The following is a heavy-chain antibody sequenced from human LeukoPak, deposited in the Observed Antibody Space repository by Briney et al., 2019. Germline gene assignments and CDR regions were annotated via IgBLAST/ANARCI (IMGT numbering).Heavy chain of an antibody. CDR3: ARVPAARGYYYGMGV. D-gene: IGHD2-2*01. V-gene: IGHV4-4*07. Sequence: PSETLSLTCTVSGGSISSYYWSWIRQPAGKGLEWIGRIYTSGSTNYNPSLKSRVTMSVDTSKNHFSLKLSSVTAADTAVYYCARVPAARGYYYGMGVWGQGTTVTVSS. J-gene: IGHJ6*02. CDR1: GGSISSYY. CDR2: IYTSGST.